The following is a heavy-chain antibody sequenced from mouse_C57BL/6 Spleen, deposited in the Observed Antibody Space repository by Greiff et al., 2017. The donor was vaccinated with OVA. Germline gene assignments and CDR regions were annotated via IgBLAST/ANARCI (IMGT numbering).Heavy chain of an antibody. Sequence: QVQLQQSGAELVKPGASVKLSCKASGYTFTSYWMQWVKQRPGQGLEWIGDIDPSYSYTHYNPKFKGKATLTVDTSSSTAYMQLSSLTSEDSAVYYCARGRDYGHYAMDYWGQGTSVTVSS. J-gene: IGHJ4*01. CDR1: GYTFTSYW. CDR2: IDPSYSYT. D-gene: IGHD2-4*01. V-gene: IGHV1-50*01. CDR3: ARGRDYGHYAMDY.